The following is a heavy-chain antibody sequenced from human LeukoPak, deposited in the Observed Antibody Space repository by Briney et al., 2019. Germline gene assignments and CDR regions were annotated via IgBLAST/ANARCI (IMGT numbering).Heavy chain of an antibody. D-gene: IGHD2-2*02. Sequence: SETLSLTCAVYGGSFSGYYWSWIRQPPGKGLEWIGEINHSGSTNYNPSLKIRVTISVDTSKNQFSLKLSSVTAADTAVYYCARGRARYCSSTSCYRYYYYMDVWGKGTTVTVSS. CDR2: INHSGST. CDR1: GGSFSGYY. CDR3: ARGRARYCSSTSCYRYYYYMDV. V-gene: IGHV4-34*01. J-gene: IGHJ6*03.